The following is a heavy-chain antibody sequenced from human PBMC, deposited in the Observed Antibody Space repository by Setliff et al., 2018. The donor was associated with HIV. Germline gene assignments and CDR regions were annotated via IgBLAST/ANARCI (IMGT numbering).Heavy chain of an antibody. CDR1: GYTFTGYY. CDR2: INPNSGYS. V-gene: IGHV1-2*02. D-gene: IGHD6-13*01. CDR3: ARDTYSNIMYYFDC. J-gene: IGHJ4*02. Sequence: ASVKVSCKASGYTFTGYYIHWLRQARGQGLEWMGWINPNSGYSKYAQKFQGRLTMTRDTSISTAYMELSRLTSDDTAVYYCARDTYSNIMYYFDCWGQGTLVTVSS.